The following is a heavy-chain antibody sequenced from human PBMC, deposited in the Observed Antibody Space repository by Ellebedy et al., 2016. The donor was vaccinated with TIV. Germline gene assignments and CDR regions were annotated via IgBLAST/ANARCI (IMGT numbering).Heavy chain of an antibody. CDR2: IYYDGTT. J-gene: IGHJ4*02. CDR3: ARFFESGSTGDY. V-gene: IGHV4-39*07. Sequence: MPSETLSLTCTVSGGSITSSTYYWGWIRQPPGKGLEWIATIYYDGTTYYNPSLKSRVSMSVDTSKNQVSLKLRSVTAEDTAVYYCARFFESGSTGDYWGQGTLVTVSS. D-gene: IGHD3-10*01. CDR1: GGSITSSTYY.